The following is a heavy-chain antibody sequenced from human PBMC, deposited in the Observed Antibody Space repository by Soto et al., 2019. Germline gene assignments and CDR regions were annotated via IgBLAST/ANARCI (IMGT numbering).Heavy chain of an antibody. CDR3: AHRSRGYAYYFDQ. D-gene: IGHD5-12*01. CDR2: IFWVDYK. CDR1: GFSLSTRGVG. V-gene: IGHV2-5*02. J-gene: IGHJ4*02. Sequence: SGPTLVNPTQTLTLTCSFSGFSLSTRGVGVGWISQPPGNALEWLALIFWVDYKLYSPSLRSWLTITEDISKNQVVLTMTNMDPVDTATYYCAHRSRGYAYYFDQWGQGSLVTVSS.